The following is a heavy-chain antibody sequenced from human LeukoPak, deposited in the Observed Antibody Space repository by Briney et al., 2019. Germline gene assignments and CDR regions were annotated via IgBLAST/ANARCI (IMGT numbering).Heavy chain of an antibody. CDR2: IIPIFGTA. V-gene: IGHV1-69*05. CDR3: AGVSKRTGTTFIYY. J-gene: IGHJ4*02. D-gene: IGHD1-7*01. CDR1: GGTFSSYA. Sequence: ASVKVSCKASGGTFSSYAISWVRQAPGQGLEWMGRIIPIFGTANYAQKFKGRVTITTDESKRTAYMELSRLRSADTGVYYCAGVSKRTGTTFIYYWGQGTLVTVSS.